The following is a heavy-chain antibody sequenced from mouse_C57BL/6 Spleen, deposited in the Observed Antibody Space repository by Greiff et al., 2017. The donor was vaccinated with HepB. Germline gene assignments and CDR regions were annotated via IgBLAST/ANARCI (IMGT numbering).Heavy chain of an antibody. J-gene: IGHJ4*01. CDR2: INPSNGGT. CDR3: ARDVFYYYGSSYAMDY. V-gene: IGHV1-53*01. D-gene: IGHD1-1*01. CDR1: GYTFTSYW. Sequence: QVQLQQPGTELVKPGASVKLSCKASGYTFTSYWMHWVKQRPGQGLEWIGNINPSNGGTNYNEKFKSKATLTVDKSSSTAYMQLSSLTSEDSAVYYCARDVFYYYGSSYAMDYWGQGTSVTVSS.